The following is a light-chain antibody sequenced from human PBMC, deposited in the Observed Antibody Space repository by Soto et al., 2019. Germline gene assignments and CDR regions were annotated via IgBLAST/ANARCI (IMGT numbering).Light chain of an antibody. Sequence: DIQMTQSPSTLSASVGDRVTITCRASQSISSWLAWYQQKPGKAPKLLIYKASSLESGVPSRFSGSGSGTEFPLTINSLQPDDFATYYCQHYNSYSEAFGQGTKVDIK. CDR3: QHYNSYSEA. J-gene: IGKJ1*01. CDR1: QSISSW. V-gene: IGKV1-5*03. CDR2: KAS.